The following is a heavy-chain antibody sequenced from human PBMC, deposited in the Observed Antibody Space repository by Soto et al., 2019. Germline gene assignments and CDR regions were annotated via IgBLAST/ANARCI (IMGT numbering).Heavy chain of an antibody. CDR3: ARGDPLLWFGEKVYYGMDV. J-gene: IGHJ6*02. Sequence: QVQLQESGPGLVKPSETLSLTCTVSGGSISSYYWSWIRQPPGKGLEWIGYIYYSGSTNYNPSLECRVTISVHASQNQFSLKLSSVTAPDTAVYYCARGDPLLWFGEKVYYGMDVWGQGTTVTVSS. CDR2: IYYSGST. V-gene: IGHV4-59*01. CDR1: GGSISSYY. D-gene: IGHD3-10*01.